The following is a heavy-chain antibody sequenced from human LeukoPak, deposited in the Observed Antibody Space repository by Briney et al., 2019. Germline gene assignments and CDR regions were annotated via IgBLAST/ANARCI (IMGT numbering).Heavy chain of an antibody. Sequence: GASVKVSCKASGYTFTSYGISWVRQAPGQGLEWMGWISAYNGNTNYAQKLQGRVTMTTDTSTSTAYMELRSLRSDDTAVYYCARDKAGGGSWYELTYYYYGMDVWGKGTTVTVSS. J-gene: IGHJ6*04. CDR3: ARDKAGGGSWYELTYYYYGMDV. D-gene: IGHD6-13*01. V-gene: IGHV1-18*04. CDR1: GYTFTSYG. CDR2: ISAYNGNT.